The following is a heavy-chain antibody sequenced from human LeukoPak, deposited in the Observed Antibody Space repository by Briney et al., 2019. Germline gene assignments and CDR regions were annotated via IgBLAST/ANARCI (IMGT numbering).Heavy chain of an antibody. D-gene: IGHD3-9*01. CDR3: ATSTGKLRYFDWLLSPMDY. V-gene: IGHV3-48*03. J-gene: IGHJ4*02. CDR1: GFTFSSYE. CDR2: ISSSGSTI. Sequence: SGGSLRLSCAASGFTFSSYEMNWVRQAPGKGLEWVSYISSSGSTIYYADSVKGRFTISRDNAKNSLYLQMNSLRAEDTAVYYCATSTGKLRYFDWLLSPMDYWGQGTLVTVSS.